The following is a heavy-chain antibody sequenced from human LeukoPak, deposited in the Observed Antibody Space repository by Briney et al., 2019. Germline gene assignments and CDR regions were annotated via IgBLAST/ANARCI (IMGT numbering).Heavy chain of an antibody. Sequence: PSETLSLTCTVSGGSISSYYWSWIRQPPGKGLEWIGYIYHSGSTNYNPSLRSRVTISVDTSKNQFSLKLSSVTAADTAVYYCARGYGPHTRGWDYWGQGTLVTVSS. CDR1: GGSISSYY. D-gene: IGHD6-19*01. CDR2: IYHSGST. J-gene: IGHJ4*02. CDR3: ARGYGPHTRGWDY. V-gene: IGHV4-59*01.